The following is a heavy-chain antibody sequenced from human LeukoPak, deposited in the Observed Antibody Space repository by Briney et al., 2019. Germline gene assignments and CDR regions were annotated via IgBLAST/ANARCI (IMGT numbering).Heavy chain of an antibody. CDR3: ARDKWLTTTHYFDY. V-gene: IGHV3-21*01. J-gene: IGHJ4*02. CDR1: GFTFSSYS. CDR2: ISSSSSYI. Sequence: GGSLRLSCAASGFTFSSYSMNWVRQAPGKGLEWVSSISSSSSYIYYADSVKGRFTVSRDNAKNSVYLQMNSLRAEDTAVYYCARDKWLTTTHYFDYWGQGTLVTVSS. D-gene: IGHD4-11*01.